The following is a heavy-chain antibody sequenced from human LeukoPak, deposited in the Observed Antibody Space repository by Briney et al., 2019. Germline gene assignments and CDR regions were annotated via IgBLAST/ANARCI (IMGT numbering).Heavy chain of an antibody. CDR2: ISGDGGST. J-gene: IGHJ4*02. CDR1: GFTFDDYA. Sequence: GGSLRLSCAASGFTFDDYAMHWVRQAPGKGLEWVSLISGDGGSTYYADSVKGRFTISRDNSKNSLYLQLNSLRTEDTALYYCAKDWGAYYDSSGFYSGDFDYWGQGTLVTVSS. V-gene: IGHV3-43*02. D-gene: IGHD3-22*01. CDR3: AKDWGAYYDSSGFYSGDFDY.